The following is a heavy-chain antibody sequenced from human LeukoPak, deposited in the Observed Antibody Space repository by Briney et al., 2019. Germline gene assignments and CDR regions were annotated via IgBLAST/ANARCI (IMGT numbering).Heavy chain of an antibody. CDR1: GGSISSYY. CDR3: ARCRSYCSSTSCHYNWFDP. CDR2: IYTSGST. Sequence: SETLSLTCTVSGGSISSYYWSWIRQPAGKGLEWIGRIYTSGSTNYNPSLKSRVTMSVDTSKNQFSLKLSYVTAADTAVYYCARCRSYCSSTSCHYNWFDPWGQGTLVTVSS. V-gene: IGHV4-4*07. D-gene: IGHD2-2*01. J-gene: IGHJ5*02.